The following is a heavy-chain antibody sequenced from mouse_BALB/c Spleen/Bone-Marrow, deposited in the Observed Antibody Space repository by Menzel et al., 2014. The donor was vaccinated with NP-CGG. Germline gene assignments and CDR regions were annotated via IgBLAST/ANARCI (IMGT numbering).Heavy chain of an antibody. J-gene: IGHJ2*01. V-gene: IGHV2-9*02. CDR3: ARSYYGYDRGYYFDY. CDR2: IWAGGST. CDR1: GFSLTGFG. Sequence: QVQLKESGPDLVAPSQSLSITCTVSGFSLTGFGIHWVRQPPGKGLEWLGVIWAGGSTNYNSALMSRLSISKDNSKSQVFLKMNSLQTDDTAMYYCARSYYGYDRGYYFDYWGQGTTLTVSS. D-gene: IGHD2-2*01.